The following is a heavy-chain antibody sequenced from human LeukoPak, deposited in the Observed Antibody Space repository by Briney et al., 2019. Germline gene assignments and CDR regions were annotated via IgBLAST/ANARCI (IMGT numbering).Heavy chain of an antibody. CDR2: VSSYNGDT. J-gene: IGHJ5*02. D-gene: IGHD3-9*01. V-gene: IGHV1-18*01. Sequence: GASVKVSCKASGYTFNNYGISWVRQAPGRGLEWMGWVSSYNGDTNYAQKFQGRVTMSTDTSTSTAYMELRSLTFDDTAIYYCAKDWHILTGRNCFDPWGQGTLVTVSS. CDR3: AKDWHILTGRNCFDP. CDR1: GYTFNNYG.